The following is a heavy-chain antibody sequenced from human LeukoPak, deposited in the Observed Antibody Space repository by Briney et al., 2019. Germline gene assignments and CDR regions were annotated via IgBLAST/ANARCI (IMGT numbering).Heavy chain of an antibody. V-gene: IGHV4-30-2*01. D-gene: IGHD6-13*01. Sequence: SQTLSLTCTVSGGSISSGGYYWSWIRQPPGKGLEWIGYIYHSGSTYYNPSLKSRVTISVDRSKNQFSLKLSSVTAADTAVYYCAREGSRCSSCVPGYYYGMDVWGQGTTVTVSS. J-gene: IGHJ6*02. CDR3: AREGSRCSSCVPGYYYGMDV. CDR2: IYHSGST. CDR1: GGSISSGGYY.